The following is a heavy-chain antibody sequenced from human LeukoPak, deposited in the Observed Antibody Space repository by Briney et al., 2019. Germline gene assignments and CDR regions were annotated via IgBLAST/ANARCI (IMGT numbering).Heavy chain of an antibody. V-gene: IGHV1-2*02. D-gene: IGHD6-19*01. CDR2: INPNNGGT. J-gene: IGHJ4*02. CDR1: GYTFTGYY. CDR3: ARESETSGWSPDY. Sequence: ASVKVSCKASGYTFTGYYMHWVRQAPGQGLEWMGWINPNNGGTNYAQKFQGRGTMTRDTSINTAYREVARLRSDDTAVYYCARESETSGWSPDYWGQGTLVTVSS.